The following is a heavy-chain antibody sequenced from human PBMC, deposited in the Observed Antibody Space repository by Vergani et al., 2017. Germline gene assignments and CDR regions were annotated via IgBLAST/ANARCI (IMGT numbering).Heavy chain of an antibody. CDR1: GFTFSSYA. J-gene: IGHJ5*02. D-gene: IGHD6-13*01. CDR3: AKVGSSSWYGPKNWFDP. Sequence: EVQLLESGGGLVQPGGSLRLSCAASGFTFSSYAMSWVRQAPGKGLEWVSAISGSGGSTYYADSVKGRFTISRDNSKNTLYLQMNSLRAEDTAVYYCAKVGSSSWYGPKNWFDPWGQGTLVTVSS. CDR2: ISGSGGST. V-gene: IGHV3-23*01.